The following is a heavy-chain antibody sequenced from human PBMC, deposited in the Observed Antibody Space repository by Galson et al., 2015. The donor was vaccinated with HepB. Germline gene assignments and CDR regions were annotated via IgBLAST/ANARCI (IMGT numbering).Heavy chain of an antibody. CDR2: IWYDGSNK. D-gene: IGHD6-13*01. CDR1: GFTFSSYG. CDR3: ARDQAAGFGIFDY. Sequence: SLRLSCAASGFTFSSYGMHWVRQAPGKGLEWVAVIWYDGSNKYYADSVKGRFTISRDNSKNTLYLQMNSLRAEDTAVYYCARDQAAGFGIFDYWGQGTLVTVSS. V-gene: IGHV3-33*01. J-gene: IGHJ4*02.